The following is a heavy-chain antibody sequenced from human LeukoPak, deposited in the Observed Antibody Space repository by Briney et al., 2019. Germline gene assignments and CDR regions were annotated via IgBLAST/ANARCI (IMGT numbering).Heavy chain of an antibody. J-gene: IGHJ4*02. V-gene: IGHV4-59*08. CDR2: DHDSGDS. Sequence: SETQSLTCSVSGASISSYYWNWIRQPPGKGLEWIGYDHDSGDSNYNPSLKSRVTISMDTSKNQFFLHLTSVTAADTAVYYCGTSSHSGSYRAHWGQGTLVTVS. CDR3: GTSSHSGSYRAH. CDR1: GASISSYY. D-gene: IGHD3-10*01.